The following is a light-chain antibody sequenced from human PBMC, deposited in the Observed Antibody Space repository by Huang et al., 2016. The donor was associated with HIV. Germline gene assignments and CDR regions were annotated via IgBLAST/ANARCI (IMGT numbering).Light chain of an antibody. J-gene: IGKJ2*01. CDR1: QSIRNY. CDR2: AAS. CDR3: QQSYSTPYT. V-gene: IGKV1-39*01. Sequence: DIRMTQSPSSLSASVGDRVTITCRASQSIRNYLNWYQQKPGKAPKLLIYAASSLQGGVPSRFSGSGSGTDFTLTISSLQPEDFATYYCQQSYSTPYTFGQGTKLEIK.